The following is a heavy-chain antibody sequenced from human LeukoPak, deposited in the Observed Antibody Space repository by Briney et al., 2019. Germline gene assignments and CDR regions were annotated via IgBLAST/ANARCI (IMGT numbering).Heavy chain of an antibody. J-gene: IGHJ6*02. Sequence: GSLRLSCAASGFTSTSFSMSSVPDVPGKRLECGSVIYSGGSTYYADSVTGRFTIPRDNSKNTLYLQMNSLRAEDTAVYYCASYYGMDVWGQGTTVTVSS. CDR2: IYSGGST. V-gene: IGHV3-53*01. CDR1: GFTSTSFS. CDR3: ASYYGMDV.